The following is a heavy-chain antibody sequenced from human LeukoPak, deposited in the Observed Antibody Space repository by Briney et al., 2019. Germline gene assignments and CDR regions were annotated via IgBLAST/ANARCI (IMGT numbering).Heavy chain of an antibody. CDR3: ARDRGIAAAGYFGL. J-gene: IGHJ2*01. CDR1: GDSVSSNSAA. CDR2: TYCRSKWFN. Sequence: SQTLSLTCAISGDSVSSNSAAWNWIRQSPSRGLEWLGRTYCRSKWFNDYAISVKSRIAINPDTSKNQFSLQLNSVTPEDTAVYYCARDRGIAAAGYFGLWGRGTLVTVSS. V-gene: IGHV6-1*01. D-gene: IGHD6-13*01.